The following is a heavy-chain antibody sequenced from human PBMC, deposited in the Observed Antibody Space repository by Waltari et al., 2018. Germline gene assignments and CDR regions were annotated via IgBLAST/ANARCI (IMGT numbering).Heavy chain of an antibody. D-gene: IGHD2-15*01. CDR2: IHGRGTT. V-gene: IGHV4-4*02. CDR3: ARDRGRGLYLDS. CDR1: GDSMNRKYG. Sequence: QLQLQQSGPGLVKPSESLSLTCAVSGDSMNRKYGWNWVRQPPGKGREWIGQIHGRGTTNYNPSLERRVTVSIDTSNNQFSLKVSYATAADTAVYYCARDRGRGLYLDSWGQGTLVTVSA. J-gene: IGHJ4*02.